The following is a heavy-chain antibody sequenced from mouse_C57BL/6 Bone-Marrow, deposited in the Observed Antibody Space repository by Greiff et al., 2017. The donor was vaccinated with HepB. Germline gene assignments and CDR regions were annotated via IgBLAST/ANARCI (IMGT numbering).Heavy chain of an antibody. CDR3: ARRGTAQATGFDY. D-gene: IGHD3-2*02. CDR2: IFPGSGST. Sequence: QVQLQQSGPELVKPGASVKISCKASGYTFTDYYINWVKQRPGQGLEWIGWIFPGSGSTYYNEKFKGKATLTVDKSSSTAYMLLSSLTSVDSAVYFCARRGTAQATGFDYWGQGTTLTVSS. J-gene: IGHJ2*01. CDR1: GYTFTDYY. V-gene: IGHV1-75*01.